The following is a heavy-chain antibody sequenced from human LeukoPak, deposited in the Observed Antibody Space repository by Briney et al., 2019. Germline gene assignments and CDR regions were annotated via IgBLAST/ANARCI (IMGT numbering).Heavy chain of an antibody. Sequence: PSETLSLTCTVSGGSISSSSYYWGWIRQPPGRGLEWIGSIYYSGSTYYNPSLKSRVTISVDTSKNQFSLKLSSVTAADTAVYYCARHISRRDFWSGCDPLSAFDIWGQGTMVTVSS. J-gene: IGHJ3*02. V-gene: IGHV4-39*01. CDR3: ARHISRRDFWSGCDPLSAFDI. CDR2: IYYSGST. D-gene: IGHD3-3*01. CDR1: GGSISSSSYY.